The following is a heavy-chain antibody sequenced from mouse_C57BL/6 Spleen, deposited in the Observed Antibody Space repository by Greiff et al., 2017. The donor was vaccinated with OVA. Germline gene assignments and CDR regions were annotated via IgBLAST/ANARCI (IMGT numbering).Heavy chain of an antibody. CDR1: GYTFTGYW. J-gene: IGHJ1*03. Sequence: VQLQESGAELMKPGASVKLSCKATGYTFTGYWIEWVKQRPGHGLEWIGEILPGSGSTNYNEQFKGKATFTADTSSNTAYMQLSSLTTEDSAIYYCARSLIYYDYDVGYFDVWGTGTTVTVSS. CDR3: ARSLIYYDYDVGYFDV. V-gene: IGHV1-9*01. D-gene: IGHD2-4*01. CDR2: ILPGSGST.